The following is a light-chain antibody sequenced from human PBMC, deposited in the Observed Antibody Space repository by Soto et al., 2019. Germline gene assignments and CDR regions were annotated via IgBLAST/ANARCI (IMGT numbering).Light chain of an antibody. CDR2: DVT. J-gene: IGLJ2*01. CDR3: CSYAGSYTLV. Sequence: QSALTQPRSVSGSPGQSVTISCTGTSSDVGGYNYVSWYQQHPGKAPKLMIYDVTKRPSGVPDRFSGSKSGNTASPTISGLQAEDEADYYCCSYAGSYTLVFGGGTKVTVL. V-gene: IGLV2-11*01. CDR1: SSDVGGYNY.